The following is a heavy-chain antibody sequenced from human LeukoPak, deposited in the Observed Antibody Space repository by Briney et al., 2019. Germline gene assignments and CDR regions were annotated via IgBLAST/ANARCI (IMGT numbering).Heavy chain of an antibody. V-gene: IGHV1-24*01. CDR3: ATASKGYCSGGSCYSGAFDI. CDR2: FDPEDGET. CDR1: GYTLTELS. J-gene: IGHJ3*02. Sequence: GASVKVSCKVSGYTLTELSMHWVRQAPGKGLEWMGGFDPEDGETIYAQKFQGRVTMTEDTSTDTAYMELSSLRSEDTPVYYCATASKGYCSGGSCYSGAFDIWGQGTMVTVSS. D-gene: IGHD2-15*01.